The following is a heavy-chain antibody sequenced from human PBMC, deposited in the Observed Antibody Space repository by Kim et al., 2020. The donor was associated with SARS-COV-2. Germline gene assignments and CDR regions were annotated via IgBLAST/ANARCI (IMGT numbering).Heavy chain of an antibody. V-gene: IGHV3-7*01. CDR3: AGGGGTFGY. D-gene: IGHD1-26*01. J-gene: IGHJ4*02. Sequence: SEKYYVDSVKGRFTISRDHAKNSLYLQMNGLRAEDTAVYYCAGGGGTFGYWGQGTLVTVSS. CDR2: SEK.